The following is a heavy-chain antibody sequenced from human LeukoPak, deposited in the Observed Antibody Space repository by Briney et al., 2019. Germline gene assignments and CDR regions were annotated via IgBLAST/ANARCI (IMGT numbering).Heavy chain of an antibody. CDR2: IRYDGNNK. V-gene: IGHV3-30*02. D-gene: IGHD3-22*01. Sequence: GGSLRLSCAASGFTFSSYGMHWVRQAPGKGLEWVAFIRYDGNNKYYADFVKGRFTISRDNSKNTLYLQMNSLRAEDTAVYYCATYYYDSSGYGPPYYFDYWGQGTLVTVSS. CDR3: ATYYYDSSGYGPPYYFDY. CDR1: GFTFSSYG. J-gene: IGHJ4*02.